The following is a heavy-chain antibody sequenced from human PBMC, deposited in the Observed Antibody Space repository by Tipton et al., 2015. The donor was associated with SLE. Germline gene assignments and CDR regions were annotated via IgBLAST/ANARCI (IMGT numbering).Heavy chain of an antibody. D-gene: IGHD4-23*01. Sequence: TLSLTCAVYGGSFSGYYWSWIRQPPGKGLEWIGEINHSGSTNYNPSLKGRVTISVDTSKNQFSLKLSSVTAADTAVYYCARGRNGGPAFFDYWGQGTLVTVSS. J-gene: IGHJ4*02. V-gene: IGHV4-34*01. CDR3: ARGRNGGPAFFDY. CDR1: GGSFSGYY. CDR2: INHSGST.